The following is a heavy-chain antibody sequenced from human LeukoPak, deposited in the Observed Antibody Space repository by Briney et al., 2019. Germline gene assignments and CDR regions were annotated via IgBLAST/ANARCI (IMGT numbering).Heavy chain of an antibody. CDR1: GFTFSTYA. V-gene: IGHV3-23*01. D-gene: IGHD3-10*01. Sequence: GGSLRLSCAASGFTFSTYAMSWVRQAPGKGLEWVSAISGSGASTYYADSVKGRFTISRDNSKNTLYLQMNSLRAEDTAVYYCAKFNAVWFGELRASFDYWAREPWSPSPQ. J-gene: IGHJ4*02. CDR2: ISGSGAST. CDR3: AKFNAVWFGELRASFDY.